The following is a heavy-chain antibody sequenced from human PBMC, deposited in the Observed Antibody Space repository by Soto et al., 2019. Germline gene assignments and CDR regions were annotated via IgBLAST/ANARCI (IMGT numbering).Heavy chain of an antibody. J-gene: IGHJ6*03. CDR1: GDSVSSNSAG. CDR3: ARGSWDDVSGHYYMEV. V-gene: IGHV6-1*01. CDR2: TYYKSKWYY. D-gene: IGHD1-1*01. Sequence: SQTLSLTCDISGDSVSSNSAGWDWIRQTPSRGLEWLGRTYYKSKWYYTYAASVKSRITVSPDTSKNQFSLQLTSVTPEDTAVYYCARGSWDDVSGHYYMEVWDKGTTVTLSS.